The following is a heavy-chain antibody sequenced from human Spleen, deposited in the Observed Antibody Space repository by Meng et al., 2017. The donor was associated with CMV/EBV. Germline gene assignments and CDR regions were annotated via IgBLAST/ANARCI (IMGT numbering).Heavy chain of an antibody. CDR1: GYAFTGYY. D-gene: IGHD6-13*01. V-gene: IGHV1-2*02. Sequence: ASVKVSCKASGYAFTGYYIHWVRQAPGQGPEWMGWINPNSGDTNYAQKFQGRVTMTRDTSISTAYMELNRLRSDDTAVYHCARGGYSTSWYPDYFDFWGQGTLVTVSS. CDR3: ARGGYSTSWYPDYFDF. J-gene: IGHJ4*02. CDR2: INPNSGDT.